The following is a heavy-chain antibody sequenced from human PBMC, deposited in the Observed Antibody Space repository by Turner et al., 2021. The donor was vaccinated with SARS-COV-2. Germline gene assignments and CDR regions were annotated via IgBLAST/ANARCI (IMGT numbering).Heavy chain of an antibody. J-gene: IGHJ4*02. CDR3: ARVSSLSYYFDY. V-gene: IGHV1-2*07. CDR1: GYTFTGYY. D-gene: IGHD6-6*01. CDR2: INPNSGGT. Sequence: QVQLVQSGAEVKKPGASVKVSCKASGYTFTGYYMYWVRQAPGQGMEWMGWINPNSGGTNCAHKFQGRVTMTRETSISTAYMELSRLRSDDTAVYYCARVSSLSYYFDYWGQGTLVTVSS.